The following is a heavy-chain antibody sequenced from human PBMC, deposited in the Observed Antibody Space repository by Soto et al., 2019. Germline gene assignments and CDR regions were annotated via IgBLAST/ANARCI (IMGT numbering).Heavy chain of an antibody. CDR2: TNPKSGDT. V-gene: IGHV1-2*02. Sequence: ASVKVSCKASGYTFTGYYIHWVRQAPGQGLEWMGWTNPKSGDTNYAQKFQGRVSMTRDTSITTAYMEVSRLKSDDTAVYYCARGSPRMGALPTYWGQGTLVTVSS. J-gene: IGHJ4*02. CDR1: GYTFTGYY. D-gene: IGHD1-26*01. CDR3: ARGSPRMGALPTY.